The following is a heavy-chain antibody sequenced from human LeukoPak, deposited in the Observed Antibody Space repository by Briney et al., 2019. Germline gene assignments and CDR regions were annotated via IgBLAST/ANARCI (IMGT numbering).Heavy chain of an antibody. CDR2: ITGSGGSP. D-gene: IGHD6-6*01. J-gene: IGHJ4*02. V-gene: IGHV3-23*01. Sequence: PGGSLRLSCAASGFTFSSYAMSWVRQAPGKGLEWVSGITGSGGSPYYADSVKGRFTISRDNSKNTLYLQMNSLRVEDTAVYYCAKGTYSSSDSHFGYWGQGTLVTVSS. CDR3: AKGTYSSSDSHFGY. CDR1: GFTFSSYA.